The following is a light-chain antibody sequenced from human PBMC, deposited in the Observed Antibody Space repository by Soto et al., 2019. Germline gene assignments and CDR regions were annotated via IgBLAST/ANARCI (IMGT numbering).Light chain of an antibody. Sequence: QSVLTQPASVSGSPGQSITISCTGTTSDVGSYHLVSWYQHHPGKAPKLTIYEGSKRPSGVSNRFSGSKSGNTASLTISGLQAEDEADYYCCSYAGSSTFVFGTGTKLTVL. CDR1: TSDVGSYHL. CDR3: CSYAGSSTFV. J-gene: IGLJ1*01. CDR2: EGS. V-gene: IGLV2-23*01.